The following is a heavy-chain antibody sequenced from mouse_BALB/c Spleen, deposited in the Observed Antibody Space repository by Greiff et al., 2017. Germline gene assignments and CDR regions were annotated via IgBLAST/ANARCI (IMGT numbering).Heavy chain of an antibody. CDR3: ARGGGSFDY. Sequence: DVQLQESGAELVRPGALVKLSCKASGFNIKDYYMHWVKQRPEQGLEWIGWIDPENGNTIYDPKFQGKASITADTSSNTAYLQLSSLTSEDTAVYYCARGGGSFDYWGQGTTLTVSS. J-gene: IGHJ2*01. D-gene: IGHD1-1*02. CDR1: GFNIKDYY. CDR2: IDPENGNT. V-gene: IGHV14-1*02.